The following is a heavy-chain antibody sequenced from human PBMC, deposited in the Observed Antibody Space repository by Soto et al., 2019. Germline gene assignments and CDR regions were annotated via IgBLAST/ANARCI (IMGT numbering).Heavy chain of an antibody. Sequence: PVGSLRLSCAASGFTFSSYAMSWVRQAPGKGLEWVSAISGIDGSTYFGDSVKGRFTISRDNSKNTLYLQMNSLRAEDTAVYYCAKDRAVRGYGGREGGMDVWGQGTTVTVSS. J-gene: IGHJ6*02. CDR1: GFTFSSYA. D-gene: IGHD3-10*01. V-gene: IGHV3-23*01. CDR2: ISGIDGST. CDR3: AKDRAVRGYGGREGGMDV.